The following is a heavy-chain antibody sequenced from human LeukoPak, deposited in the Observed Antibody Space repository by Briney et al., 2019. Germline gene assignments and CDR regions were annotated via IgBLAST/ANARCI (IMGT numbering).Heavy chain of an antibody. Sequence: PGGSLRLSCVASGFTFSSYWMHWVRQAPGEGLVWVSAISGSGGSTYYADSVKGRFTISRDNSKNTLYLQMNSLRAEDTAVYYCAKDSDYYDSSGYYYVRVYFDYWGQGTLVTVSS. CDR2: ISGSGGST. D-gene: IGHD3-22*01. CDR1: GFTFSSYW. CDR3: AKDSDYYDSSGYYYVRVYFDY. V-gene: IGHV3-23*01. J-gene: IGHJ4*02.